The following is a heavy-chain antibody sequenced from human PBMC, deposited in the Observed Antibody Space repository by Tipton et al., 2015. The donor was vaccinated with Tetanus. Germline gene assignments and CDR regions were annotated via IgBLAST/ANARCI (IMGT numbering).Heavy chain of an antibody. CDR1: GYTFTSYY. V-gene: IGHV1-46*01. D-gene: IGHD5-18*01. CDR2: INPSGGST. J-gene: IGHJ6*02. Sequence: QSGAEVKKPGASVKVSCKASGYTFTSYYMHWVRQAPGQGLEWMGIINPSGGSTSYAQKFQGRVTMTRDTSTSTVYMELSSLRSEDTAVYYCARDIGDTAMDDYYYYGMDVWGQGTTVTVS. CDR3: ARDIGDTAMDDYYYYGMDV.